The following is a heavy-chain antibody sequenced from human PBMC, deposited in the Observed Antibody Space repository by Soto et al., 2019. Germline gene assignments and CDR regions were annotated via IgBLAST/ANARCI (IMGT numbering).Heavy chain of an antibody. CDR2: ISGSGGST. V-gene: IGHV3-23*01. CDR1: GFTFSSYA. CDR3: AKSLRATGVYYYGMDV. J-gene: IGHJ6*02. D-gene: IGHD5-12*01. Sequence: EVQLLESGGGLVQPGGSLRLSRAASGFTFSSYAMSWVRQAPGKGLEWVSAISGSGGSTYYADSVKGRFTISRDNSKNTLYLQMNSLRAEDTAVYYCAKSLRATGVYYYGMDVWGLGTTVTVSS.